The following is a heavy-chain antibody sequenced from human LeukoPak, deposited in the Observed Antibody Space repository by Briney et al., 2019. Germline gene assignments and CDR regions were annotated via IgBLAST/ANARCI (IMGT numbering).Heavy chain of an antibody. CDR1: GDFITAYY. CDR3: ARGGRSGEFDY. Sequence: SETLSLTCTVSGDFITAYYWSWIRQPPGKGLEWIGYVYYSGSTEYNPSLRSRVTISLDMSKHQFSLKLSSVTAADTAVYYCARGGRSGEFDYWGQGTLVTVSS. V-gene: IGHV4-59*12. D-gene: IGHD1-14*01. J-gene: IGHJ4*02. CDR2: VYYSGST.